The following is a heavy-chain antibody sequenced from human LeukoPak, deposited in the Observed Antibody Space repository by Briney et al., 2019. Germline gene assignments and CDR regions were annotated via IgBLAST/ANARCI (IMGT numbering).Heavy chain of an antibody. Sequence: GGSLRLSCAASGFTFSSYEMNWVRQAPGKGLEWVSYISSSGSTIYYADSVKGRFTISRDNAKNSLYLQMNSLRAGDTAVYYCARVPNRKLWFGELFPSYFDYWGQGTLVTVSS. D-gene: IGHD3-10*01. CDR2: ISSSGSTI. CDR1: GFTFSSYE. J-gene: IGHJ4*02. V-gene: IGHV3-48*03. CDR3: ARVPNRKLWFGELFPSYFDY.